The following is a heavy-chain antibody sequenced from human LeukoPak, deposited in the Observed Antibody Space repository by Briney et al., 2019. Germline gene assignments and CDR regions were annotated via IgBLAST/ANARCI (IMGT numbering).Heavy chain of an antibody. Sequence: TSETLSLTCTVSGGSISSYYWSWIRQPAGKGLEWIGRIYTSGSTNYNPSLKSRVTMSVDTSKNQFSLKLSSVTAADTAVYYCARDALGDYDILTGPNWFDPWGQGTLVTVSS. CDR3: ARDALGDYDILTGPNWFDP. CDR2: IYTSGST. D-gene: IGHD3-9*01. CDR1: GGSISSYY. V-gene: IGHV4-4*07. J-gene: IGHJ5*02.